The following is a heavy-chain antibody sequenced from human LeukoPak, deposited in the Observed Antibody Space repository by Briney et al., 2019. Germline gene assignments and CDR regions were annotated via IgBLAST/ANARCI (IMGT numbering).Heavy chain of an antibody. Sequence: GGSLRLSCAASGFTFSSYAMSWVRQAPGKGLEWVSAISGSGGSTYYADSVKGRFTISRDNSKKTLYLQMNSLRAEDTAVYYCAKGQYQLLYCFDYWGQGTLVTVSS. CDR1: GFTFSSYA. D-gene: IGHD2-2*02. CDR2: ISGSGGST. V-gene: IGHV3-23*01. CDR3: AKGQYQLLYCFDY. J-gene: IGHJ4*02.